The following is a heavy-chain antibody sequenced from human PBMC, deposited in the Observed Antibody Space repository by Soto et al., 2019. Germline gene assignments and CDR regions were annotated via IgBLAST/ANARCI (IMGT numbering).Heavy chain of an antibody. D-gene: IGHD3-10*01. CDR3: ASGSLLWFGELLPGFNY. CDR2: IYYSGST. J-gene: IGHJ4*02. V-gene: IGHV4-59*08. Sequence: PSETLSLTCTVSGGSISSYYWSWVRQPPGKRLEWIGYIYYSGSTNYNPSLIGRVTVSVDTSKNQFSLKLSSVTAADTSVYYCASGSLLWFGELLPGFNYWGQGTLVTVSS. CDR1: GGSISSYY.